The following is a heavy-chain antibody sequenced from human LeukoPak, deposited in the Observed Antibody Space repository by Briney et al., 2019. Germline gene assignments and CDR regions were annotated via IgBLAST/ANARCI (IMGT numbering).Heavy chain of an antibody. J-gene: IGHJ5*02. CDR2: IRSKANSYAT. CDR3: TRDNWNDDWFDP. Sequence: SGGSLRLSCAASGFTFSGSAMHWVRQASGKGLEWVGRIRSKANSYATAYAAWVKGRFTISRDDSKNTAYLQMNSLKTEDTAVYYCTRDNWNDDWFDPWGQGTLVTVSS. V-gene: IGHV3-73*01. CDR1: GFTFSGSA. D-gene: IGHD1-1*01.